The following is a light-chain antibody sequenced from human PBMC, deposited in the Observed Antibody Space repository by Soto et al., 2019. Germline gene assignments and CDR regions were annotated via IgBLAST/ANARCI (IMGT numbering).Light chain of an antibody. CDR3: SSFADNNNFV. CDR2: EVS. J-gene: IGLJ1*01. Sequence: QSALTQPPSASGSPGQSVTISCTGTSSDVGAYNFVCWHQQHPGKAPKLLIYEVSKRPSGVPDRFSGSRSGNTASLTVSGLQPEDEADYYCSSFADNNNFVFGTGTKLTVL. V-gene: IGLV2-8*01. CDR1: SSDVGAYNF.